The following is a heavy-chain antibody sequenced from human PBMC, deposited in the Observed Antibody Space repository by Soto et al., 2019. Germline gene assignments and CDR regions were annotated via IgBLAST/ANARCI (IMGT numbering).Heavy chain of an antibody. CDR1: GYTFTSYY. CDR2: INPSGGST. D-gene: IGHD6-13*01. J-gene: IGHJ6*02. V-gene: IGHV1-46*01. Sequence: QVQLVQSGAEVTKPGASVKDSCKASGYTFTSYYIHWVRQAPGQGLEWMGMINPSGGSTTYTQKFQGRLTXXRXTXXSTVYMELSSLTSEDTAVYYWVRAAAAGNGRRMDVWGQGTTVTVSS. CDR3: VRAAAAGNGRRMDV.